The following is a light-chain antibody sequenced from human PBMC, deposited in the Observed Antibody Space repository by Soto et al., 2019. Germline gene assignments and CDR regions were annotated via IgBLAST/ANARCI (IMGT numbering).Light chain of an antibody. V-gene: IGKV1-5*01. Sequence: DIQMTQSPSTLSASVGDRVTITCRASQNINRRLAWYQQKPGKAPNLLIYDASSLESGVPARFSGGGSGTEFTLTISSLQPDDFSTYYCQQANSFPLTFGGGTKVEIK. CDR1: QNINRR. CDR2: DAS. J-gene: IGKJ4*01. CDR3: QQANSFPLT.